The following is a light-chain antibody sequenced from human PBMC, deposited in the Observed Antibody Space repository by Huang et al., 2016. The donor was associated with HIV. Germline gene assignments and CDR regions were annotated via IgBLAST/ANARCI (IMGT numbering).Light chain of an antibody. Sequence: EIVMTQSPATLSVSPGESATLSCKASQSVSSNLAGYQKKPGQAPRLLIYGASTRATGIPARCSGSGSGTEFTLTISSLQSEDFAVYYCQQYNNWPPWTFGQGTKVEIK. V-gene: IGKV3-15*01. CDR2: GAS. CDR3: QQYNNWPPWT. J-gene: IGKJ1*01. CDR1: QSVSSN.